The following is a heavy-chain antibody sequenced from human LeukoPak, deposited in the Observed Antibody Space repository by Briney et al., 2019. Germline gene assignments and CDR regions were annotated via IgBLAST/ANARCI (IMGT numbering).Heavy chain of an antibody. J-gene: IGHJ4*02. V-gene: IGHV3-7*01. Sequence: GGSLRLSCAASGFTFSSYWMSWVRQAPGKGLEWVANIKQDGSEKYYVDSVKGRFTISRDDAKNSLYLQMNSLRAEDTAVYYCARAGWGIAAAGDLDYWGQGTLVTVSS. D-gene: IGHD6-13*01. CDR3: ARAGWGIAAAGDLDY. CDR2: IKQDGSEK. CDR1: GFTFSSYW.